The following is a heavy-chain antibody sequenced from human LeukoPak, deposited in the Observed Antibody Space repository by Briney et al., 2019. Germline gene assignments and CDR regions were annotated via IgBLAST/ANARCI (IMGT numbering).Heavy chain of an antibody. D-gene: IGHD6-6*01. CDR1: GYSFTRYW. CDR2: IYPGDSDT. Sequence: GESLKISCQGSGYSFTRYWIGWVRQMSGKGLEWMGVIYPGDSDTRYSPSFQGQVTISADKSISTAYLQWSSLKASDTAMYYCARRYSTSDAFDIWGQGTMVTVSS. CDR3: ARRYSTSDAFDI. J-gene: IGHJ3*02. V-gene: IGHV5-51*01.